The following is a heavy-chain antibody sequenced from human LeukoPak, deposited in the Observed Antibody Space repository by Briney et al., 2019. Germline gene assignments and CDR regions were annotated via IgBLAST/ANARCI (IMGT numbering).Heavy chain of an antibody. V-gene: IGHV4-59*01. CDR3: ARAIVVDMGPYYYYYGMDV. J-gene: IGHJ6*02. Sequence: SETLSLTCTVSGGSISSYYWSWIRQPPGKGLEWIGYIYYSGSTNYNPSLKSRVTISVDTSKNQFSLKLSSVTAADTAVYYCARAIVVDMGPYYYYYGMDVWGQGTTVTVS. D-gene: IGHD3-22*01. CDR2: IYYSGST. CDR1: GGSISSYY.